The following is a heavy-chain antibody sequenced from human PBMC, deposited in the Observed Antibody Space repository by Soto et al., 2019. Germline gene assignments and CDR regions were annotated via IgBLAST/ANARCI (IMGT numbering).Heavy chain of an antibody. Sequence: PSETLSLTCTVSGGSVNSDSYYWSWIRQPAGKGLEWIGRIFSSGSTSFNPSLESRVAMSVDTSKNHFSLNLSSVTAADMAVYYCAREGSYSAYNFAHGIQLWSFDFWGQGALVTVSS. CDR3: AREGSYSAYNFAHGIQLWSFDF. D-gene: IGHD5-12*01. V-gene: IGHV4-61*10. CDR2: IFSSGST. CDR1: GGSVNSDSYY. J-gene: IGHJ4*02.